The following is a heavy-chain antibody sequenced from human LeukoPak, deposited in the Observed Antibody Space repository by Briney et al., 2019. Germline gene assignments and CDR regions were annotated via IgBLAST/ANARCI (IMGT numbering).Heavy chain of an antibody. CDR1: GYTFTGYY. D-gene: IGHD3-16*02. V-gene: IGHV1-2*02. Sequence: ASVKVSCRASGYTFTGYYIRWVRQAPGQGLEWMGWINPNSGDTNYAQNFQGRVTMTRGTSISTAYMELSRLRSDDSAVFYCASVGKVSRNLHYWGQGTLVTVSS. J-gene: IGHJ4*02. CDR3: ASVGKVSRNLHY. CDR2: INPNSGDT.